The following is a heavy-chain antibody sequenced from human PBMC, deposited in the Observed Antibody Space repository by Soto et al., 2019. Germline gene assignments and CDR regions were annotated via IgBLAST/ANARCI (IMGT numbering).Heavy chain of an antibody. Sequence: QVHLVQSGAEVKKPGASVKVSCKASGYTFTSYGITWVRQAPGQGLEWRGWTSAHNGNTDYARKLRCRVIVTGDTSTSTASMELRSLIFDVRAVYSCARGGYGDYWGQGARVTVSS. V-gene: IGHV1-18*01. J-gene: IGHJ4*02. CDR3: ARGGYGDY. D-gene: IGHD1-1*01. CDR1: GYTFTSYG. CDR2: TSAHNGNT.